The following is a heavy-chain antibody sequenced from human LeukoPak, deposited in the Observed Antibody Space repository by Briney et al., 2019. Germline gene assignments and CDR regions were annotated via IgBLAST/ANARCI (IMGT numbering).Heavy chain of an antibody. CDR2: IIPILGIA. CDR3: ARGWSGTTYGY. V-gene: IGHV1-69*04. CDR1: GYTFTSYA. Sequence: GASVKVSCKASGYTFTSYAISWVRQAPGQGLEWMGRIIPILGIANYAQKFQGRVTITADKSTSTAYMELSSLRSEDTAVYYCARGWSGTTYGYWGQGTLVTVSS. D-gene: IGHD1-1*01. J-gene: IGHJ4*02.